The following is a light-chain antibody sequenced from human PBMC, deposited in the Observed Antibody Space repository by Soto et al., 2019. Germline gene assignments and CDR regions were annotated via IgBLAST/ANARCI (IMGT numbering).Light chain of an antibody. CDR2: MAS. Sequence: DIQMTQSPSTLSASVGDRVTITCRASESITTRLAWYQQRPGKAPNLLIYMASSLESGVPSRFSGSGSGTEFTLTISSLQPDDFAVYFCQHYGGSPLVTFGQGTRLEIK. CDR1: ESITTR. J-gene: IGKJ5*01. CDR3: QHYGGSPLVT. V-gene: IGKV1-5*03.